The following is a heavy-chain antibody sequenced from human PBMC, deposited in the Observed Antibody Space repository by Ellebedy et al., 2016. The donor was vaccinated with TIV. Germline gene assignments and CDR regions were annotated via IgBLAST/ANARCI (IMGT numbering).Heavy chain of an antibody. V-gene: IGHV4-59*01. D-gene: IGHD3-22*01. J-gene: IGHJ4*02. CDR2: IYYSGTT. CDR3: ARGKNYYDIRAPFDY. CDR1: DGAISNYY. Sequence: MPSETLSLTCTVSDGAISNYYWSWIRQPPGKGLEWIGHIYYSGTTNYNPSLKSRVTISVDTSKNQFFLTLSSVTAADAAVYYCARGKNYYDIRAPFDYWGQGTLVTVSS.